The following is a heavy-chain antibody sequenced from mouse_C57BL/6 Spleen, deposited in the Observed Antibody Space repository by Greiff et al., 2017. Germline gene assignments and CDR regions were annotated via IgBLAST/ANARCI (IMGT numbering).Heavy chain of an antibody. Sequence: EVMLVESGGGLVKPGGSLKLSCAASGFTFSDYGMHWVRQAPEKGLEWVAYISSGSSTIYYADTVKGRFTISRDNAKNTLFLQMTILRSEDTAMYCCTTVVANAMDYWGQGTTRTVSS. J-gene: IGHJ2*01. CDR1: GFTFSDYG. D-gene: IGHD1-1*01. V-gene: IGHV5-17*01. CDR3: TTVVANAMDY. CDR2: ISSGSSTI.